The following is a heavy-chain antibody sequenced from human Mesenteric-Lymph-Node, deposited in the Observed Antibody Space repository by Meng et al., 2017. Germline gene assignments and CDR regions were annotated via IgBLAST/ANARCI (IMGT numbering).Heavy chain of an antibody. D-gene: IGHD4-17*01. CDR2: IQHDGSEK. CDR3: ARDPTRRYDY. V-gene: IGHV3-7*01. Sequence: GESLKISCAASGFTFSTYWMAWVRQAPGKGLEWVATIQHDGSEKYYVDSVEGRFTISRDNAKNSMYLQLNNLGDDDTAVYYCARDPTRRYDYWGQGTLVTVSS. J-gene: IGHJ4*02. CDR1: GFTFSTYW.